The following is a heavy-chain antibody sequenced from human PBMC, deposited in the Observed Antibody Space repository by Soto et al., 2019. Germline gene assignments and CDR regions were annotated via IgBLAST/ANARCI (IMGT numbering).Heavy chain of an antibody. Sequence: PGESLKISCKGSGYSFTSYWISWVRQMPGKGLEWMGRIDPSDSYTNYSPSFQGHVTISADKSISTAYLQWSSLKASDTAMYYCARDPSPGDILTGYPNDYWGQGTLVTVSS. V-gene: IGHV5-10-1*01. CDR1: GYSFTSYW. CDR3: ARDPSPGDILTGYPNDY. CDR2: IDPSDSYT. J-gene: IGHJ4*02. D-gene: IGHD3-9*01.